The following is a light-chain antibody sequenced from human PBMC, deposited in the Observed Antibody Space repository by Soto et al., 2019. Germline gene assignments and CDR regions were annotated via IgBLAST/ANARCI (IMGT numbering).Light chain of an antibody. V-gene: IGKV3-15*01. CDR1: QSVSSN. J-gene: IGKJ1*01. CDR3: QQYNNWPRGT. Sequence: EIVMTQSPATLSVSPGERATLSCRASQSVSSNLAWYQQKPGQAPRLLIYGASTRATGIPARFSGSGSGTEFSLTISILQSEDFADYYCQQYNNWPRGTFGQGTKVKIK. CDR2: GAS.